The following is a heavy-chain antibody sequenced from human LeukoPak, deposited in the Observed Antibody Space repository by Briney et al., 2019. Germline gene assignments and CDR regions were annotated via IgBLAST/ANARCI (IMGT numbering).Heavy chain of an antibody. V-gene: IGHV3-30-3*01. CDR3: AREYLTWSYMDV. CDR1: GFTFSSYA. Sequence: GGSLRLSCAASGFTFSSYAMHWVRQAPGKGLEWVAVISYDGSNKYYADSVKGRFTISRDNSKNTLYLQMNSLRAEDTAVSYCAREYLTWSYMDVWGKGTTVTVSS. CDR2: ISYDGSNK. J-gene: IGHJ6*03. D-gene: IGHD2/OR15-2a*01.